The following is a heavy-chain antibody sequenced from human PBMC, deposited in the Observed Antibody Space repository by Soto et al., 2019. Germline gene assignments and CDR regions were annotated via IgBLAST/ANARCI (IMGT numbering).Heavy chain of an antibody. CDR2: ISDYNGNT. D-gene: IGHD3-10*01. V-gene: IGHV1-18*01. Sequence: QVQLVQSGAEVKKPGASVKVSCKASGYSFTTYGISWVRQAPGQGLEWMGWISDYNGNTNYEKKFQGRVTMTTDTSTRTAYRERKSLRADDTAVYYCAREGYYSGSESYSPPRYYGMDVWGQGTTVTVS. CDR3: AREGYYSGSESYSPPRYYGMDV. J-gene: IGHJ6*02. CDR1: GYSFTTYG.